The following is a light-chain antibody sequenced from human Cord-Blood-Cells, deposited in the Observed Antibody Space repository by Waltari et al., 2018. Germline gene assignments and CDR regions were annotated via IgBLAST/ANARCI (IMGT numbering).Light chain of an antibody. CDR2: ASA. CDR3: QKYNSAPRT. CDR1: QGISNY. J-gene: IGKJ1*01. V-gene: IGKV1-27*01. Sequence: DIQMTQSPSSLSASVGDRVTITCRASQGISNYLAWYQQKPGKGPKLLIYASATLQSGFPSRFSGSGSGTDFTLTNSSLQPEDVATYYCQKYNSAPRTFGQGTKVEIK.